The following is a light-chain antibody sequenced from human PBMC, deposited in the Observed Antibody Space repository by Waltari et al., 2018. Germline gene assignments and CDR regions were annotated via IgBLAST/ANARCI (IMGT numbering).Light chain of an antibody. CDR3: QQYNSYPVT. Sequence: DIQMTQSPSTLSASIGARVILTCRASQSISVWLAWFQQKPGRAPNCRIYKASTWQDGVPSRFSGSGSETEFNLTISGLQPDDCATYYCQQYNSYPVTFGGGTRVQVK. J-gene: IGKJ4*01. CDR2: KAS. CDR1: QSISVW. V-gene: IGKV1-5*03.